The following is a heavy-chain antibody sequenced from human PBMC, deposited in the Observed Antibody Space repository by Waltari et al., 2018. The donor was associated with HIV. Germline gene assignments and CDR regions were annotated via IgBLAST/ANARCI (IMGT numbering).Heavy chain of an antibody. CDR3: ARDRDGSGALAY. CDR1: GGSTSNGGYY. CDR2: IYDSGRT. Sequence: QVQLQESGPGLVKPSQTLSLTCTVSGGSTSNGGYYWSWIRQHPGKGLQWIGYIYDSGRTSYNPSLRSLVILSVDTSKNQFSVKVKSVTAADTAMYYCARDRDGSGALAYWGQGNLVTVSA. J-gene: IGHJ4*02. V-gene: IGHV4-31*01. D-gene: IGHD3-10*01.